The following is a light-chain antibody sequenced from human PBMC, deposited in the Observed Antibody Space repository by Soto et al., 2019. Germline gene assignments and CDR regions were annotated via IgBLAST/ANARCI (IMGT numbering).Light chain of an antibody. CDR2: DAS. V-gene: IGKV3-20*01. J-gene: IGKJ5*01. Sequence: EMVLTQSPATLSSFPGDRVTLSCRTSQYINTRLAWYQHRPGQAPRLLIHDASRRANGIPDRFSGSGSGTDFTLPISRLEPVDFAVYYRQQYGSSPITFGQGTRLEIK. CDR1: QYINTR. CDR3: QQYGSSPIT.